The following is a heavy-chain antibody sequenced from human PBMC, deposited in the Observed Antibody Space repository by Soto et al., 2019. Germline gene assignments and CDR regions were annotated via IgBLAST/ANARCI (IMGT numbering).Heavy chain of an antibody. CDR3: AKDGPTDYSSSWLGY. CDR2: ISGSGGST. V-gene: IGHV3-23*01. D-gene: IGHD6-13*01. J-gene: IGHJ4*02. Sequence: EVQLLESGGGLVQPGGSLRLSCAASGFTFSSYAMSWVRQAPGKGLEWVSGISGSGGSTYYADSVKGRFTISRDNSKNTPYLQVNSLRAEDTAVYYCAKDGPTDYSSSWLGYWGQGTLVTVSS. CDR1: GFTFSSYA.